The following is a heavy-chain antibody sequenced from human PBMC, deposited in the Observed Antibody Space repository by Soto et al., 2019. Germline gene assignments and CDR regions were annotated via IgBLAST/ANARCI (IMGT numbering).Heavy chain of an antibody. CDR1: GGTFSSYA. CDR2: IIPIFGTA. Sequence: QVQLVQSGAEVKKPGSSVKVSCKASGGTFSSYAISWVRQAPGQGLEWMGGIIPIFGTANYAQKFQGRVTITADESTSTGYMELSSLRSEDTAVYYCAREMLTYSSSWYNGGDYYYGMDVWGQGTTVTVSS. J-gene: IGHJ6*02. CDR3: AREMLTYSSSWYNGGDYYYGMDV. V-gene: IGHV1-69*01. D-gene: IGHD6-13*01.